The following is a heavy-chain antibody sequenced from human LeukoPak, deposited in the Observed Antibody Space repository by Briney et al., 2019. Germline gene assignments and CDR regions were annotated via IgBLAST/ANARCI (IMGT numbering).Heavy chain of an antibody. CDR2: LKSDGSSA. V-gene: IGHV3-74*01. CDR3: AKSDWFDP. Sequence: GESLRLSCATSGFTFSNYWMSWLRQAPGKGLVWVARLKSDGSSASYAESVKGRFTISRDNARSTLYLQMNSLRVDDTAVYYCAKSDWFDPWGRGILVTVSS. J-gene: IGHJ5*01. CDR1: GFTFSNYW.